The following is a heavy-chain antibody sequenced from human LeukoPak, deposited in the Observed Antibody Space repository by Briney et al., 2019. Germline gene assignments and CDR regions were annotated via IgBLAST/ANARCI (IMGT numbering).Heavy chain of an antibody. D-gene: IGHD1-26*01. CDR1: GYTFTGYY. Sequence: ASVKVSCTASGYTFTGYYIHWVRQAPGQGLEWIGWINPNSGGTNYAQKVQARVTMTRDTSISTAYMELSRLRSDDTAVYYCARVPRYSGSYLAHSTYHDAFDIWGQGTMVTVSS. V-gene: IGHV1-2*02. CDR2: INPNSGGT. J-gene: IGHJ3*02. CDR3: ARVPRYSGSYLAHSTYHDAFDI.